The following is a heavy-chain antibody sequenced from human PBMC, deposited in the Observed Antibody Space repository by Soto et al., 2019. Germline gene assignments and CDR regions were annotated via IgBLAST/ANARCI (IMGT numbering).Heavy chain of an antibody. CDR2: ISSSGSTI. Sequence: GGSLRLSCAASGFTFSDYYMSWIRQAPGKGLEWVSYISSSGSTIYYADSVKGRFTISRDNAKNSLYLQMNSLGAEDTAVYYCARDLEGSDYYDSSGYYLRNEAFDIWGQGTMVTVSS. CDR1: GFTFSDYY. CDR3: ARDLEGSDYYDSSGYYLRNEAFDI. J-gene: IGHJ3*02. D-gene: IGHD3-22*01. V-gene: IGHV3-11*01.